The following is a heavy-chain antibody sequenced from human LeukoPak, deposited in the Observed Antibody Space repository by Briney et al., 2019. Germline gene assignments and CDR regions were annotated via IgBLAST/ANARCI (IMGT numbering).Heavy chain of an antibody. CDR3: ARRAGGWFDY. V-gene: IGHV4-39*01. CDR2: IYYSGST. CDR1: GGSVSSSSYH. J-gene: IGHJ4*02. Sequence: SETLSLTCTVSGGSVSSSSYHWDWIRQPPGQGLEWIVSIYYSGSTYYNPSLKNRVTISVYTSKNQFSLKLSSVSAADTAVYYCARRAGGWFDYWGQGTLVTVSS. D-gene: IGHD2-15*01.